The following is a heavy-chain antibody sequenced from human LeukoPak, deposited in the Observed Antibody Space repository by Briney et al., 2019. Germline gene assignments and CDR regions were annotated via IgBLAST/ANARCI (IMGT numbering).Heavy chain of an antibody. CDR1: GLTFSSYA. J-gene: IGHJ3*02. D-gene: IGHD4-17*01. Sequence: PGGSLRLSCAVSGLTFSSYAMHWVRQAPGKGLEWVAVISYDGSNKYYADSVKGRFTISRDNSKNTLYLQMNSLRAEDTAVYYCAKPDYGDYDGFDIWGQGTMVTVSS. V-gene: IGHV3-30*18. CDR2: ISYDGSNK. CDR3: AKPDYGDYDGFDI.